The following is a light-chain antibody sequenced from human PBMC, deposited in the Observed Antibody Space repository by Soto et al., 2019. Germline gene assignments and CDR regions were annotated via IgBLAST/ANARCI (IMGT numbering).Light chain of an antibody. CDR3: MQAKGVPYT. CDR1: QSLVHSDGNTY. J-gene: IGKJ2*01. Sequence: DIVMTHTPLSSPVTLGQPASISCRSSQSLVHSDGNTYLTWFHQRPGQPPSPLIYHVSTRFSGVPDRFSGSGAGTDFTLKISRVEGEDVGVHYCMQAKGVPYTFGQGTKLEIK. CDR2: HVS. V-gene: IGKV2-24*01.